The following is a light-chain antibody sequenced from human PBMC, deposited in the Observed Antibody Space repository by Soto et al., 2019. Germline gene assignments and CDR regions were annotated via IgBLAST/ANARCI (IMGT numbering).Light chain of an antibody. CDR3: QTWGTGIRV. J-gene: IGLJ3*02. V-gene: IGLV4-69*01. Sequence: QSVLTQSPSASASLGASVNLTCTLSSGHSTYAIAWHQQQPEKGPRYLVKVNGDGSHSKGDGTPDRFSGSSSGAERYLTISSLQSEDEADYYCQTWGTGIRVFGGGTKLTVL. CDR1: SGHSTYA. CDR2: VNGDGSH.